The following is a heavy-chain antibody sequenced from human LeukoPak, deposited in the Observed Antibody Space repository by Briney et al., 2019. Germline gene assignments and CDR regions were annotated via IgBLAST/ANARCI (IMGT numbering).Heavy chain of an antibody. V-gene: IGHV3-73*01. Sequence: GGSLRLSCAASGFTLSDSAIHWVRQASGQGLEWVGRIRSKSKGYAIAYAASVKGRFTISREDSKNTAYLQMNSLKSEDTAVYYCTTELDVRPNHYWGQGTLVTVSS. CDR2: IRSKSKGYAI. CDR3: TTELDVRPNHY. D-gene: IGHD1-14*01. J-gene: IGHJ4*02. CDR1: GFTLSDSA.